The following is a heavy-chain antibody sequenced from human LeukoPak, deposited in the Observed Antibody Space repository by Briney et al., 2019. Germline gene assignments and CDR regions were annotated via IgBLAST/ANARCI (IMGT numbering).Heavy chain of an antibody. CDR2: ISYDGSNK. V-gene: IGHV3-30*18. Sequence: GRSLRLSCAASGFTFSSYGMHWVRQAPGKGLEWVAVISYDGSNKYYADSVKGRFTISRDNSKNTLYLQMNSLRAEDTAVYYCAKNGRLPEYYYYYGMDVWGQGTTVTVSS. D-gene: IGHD6-25*01. CDR1: GFTFSSYG. J-gene: IGHJ6*02. CDR3: AKNGRLPEYYYYYGMDV.